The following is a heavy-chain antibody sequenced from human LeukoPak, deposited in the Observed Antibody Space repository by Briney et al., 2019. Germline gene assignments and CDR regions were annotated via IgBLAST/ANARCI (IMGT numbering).Heavy chain of an antibody. V-gene: IGHV3-23*01. CDR2: ISGSGGST. Sequence: GGSLRLSCAASRFTFNNYAMTWVRQAPGKGLEWVSSISGSGGSTYYADSVKGRFTISRDNSKNTLYLQMNSLRAEDTAVYSCVKESLMVGVDDYWGQGTLVTVSS. J-gene: IGHJ4*02. D-gene: IGHD3-10*01. CDR3: VKESLMVGVDDY. CDR1: RFTFNNYA.